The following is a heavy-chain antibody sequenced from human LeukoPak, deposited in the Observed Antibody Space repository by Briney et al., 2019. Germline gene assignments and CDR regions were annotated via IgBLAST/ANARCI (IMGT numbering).Heavy chain of an antibody. V-gene: IGHV3-21*01. Sequence: GGSLRLSCAASGFTFSSYSMNWFRQAPGKGLEWFSSMSNSGSYIYYAESVQGRFTISRDNAKNSLFLQMNSLRDEDTAVYYCARDRDNGMDVWGKGTTVTVSS. CDR2: MSNSGSYI. J-gene: IGHJ6*04. D-gene: IGHD2-15*01. CDR3: ARDRDNGMDV. CDR1: GFTFSSYS.